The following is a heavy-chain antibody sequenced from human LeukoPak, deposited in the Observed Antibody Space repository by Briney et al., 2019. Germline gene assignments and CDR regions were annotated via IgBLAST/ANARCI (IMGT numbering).Heavy chain of an antibody. J-gene: IGHJ4*02. V-gene: IGHV4-31*03. CDR2: IYYSGST. D-gene: IGHD3-10*01. CDR1: GGSISSGGYY. CDR3: AVGYYGSGTPFDY. Sequence: PSETLSLTCTVSGGSISSGGYYWSWIRQHSGKGLEWIGYIYYSGSTYYNPSLKSRVPISVDTSKNQFSLKLSSVTAADTAVYYCAVGYYGSGTPFDYWGQGTLVTVSS.